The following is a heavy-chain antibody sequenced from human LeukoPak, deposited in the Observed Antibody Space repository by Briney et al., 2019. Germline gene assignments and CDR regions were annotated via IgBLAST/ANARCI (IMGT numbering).Heavy chain of an antibody. V-gene: IGHV4-59*11. Sequence: SETLSLTCTVSGGSISSHYWSWIRQPPGKGLEWIGYIYYSGSTNYNPSLKSRVTISVDTSKNQFSLELSSVTAADTAVYYCARERGYYYDSSGYYLDAFDIWGQGTMVTVSS. J-gene: IGHJ3*02. D-gene: IGHD3-22*01. CDR2: IYYSGST. CDR3: ARERGYYYDSSGYYLDAFDI. CDR1: GGSISSHY.